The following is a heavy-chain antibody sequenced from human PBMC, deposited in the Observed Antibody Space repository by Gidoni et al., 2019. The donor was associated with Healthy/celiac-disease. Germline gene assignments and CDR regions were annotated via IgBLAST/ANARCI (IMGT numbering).Heavy chain of an antibody. CDR2: ISYDGSNK. V-gene: IGHV3-30*01. J-gene: IGHJ4*02. CDR3: ARDYGSWIPGDY. Sequence: QVQLVESGGGVVQPGRSLRLSCAASGFTFSSYAMHWVRQAPGKGLEWVAVISYDGSNKYYADSVKGRFTISRDNSKNTLYLQMNSLRAEDTAVYYCARDYGSWIPGDYWGQGTLVTVSS. D-gene: IGHD6-13*01. CDR1: GFTFSSYA.